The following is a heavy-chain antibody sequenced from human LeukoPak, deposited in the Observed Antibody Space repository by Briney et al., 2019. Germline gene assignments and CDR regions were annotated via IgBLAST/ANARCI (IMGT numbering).Heavy chain of an antibody. V-gene: IGHV4-59*01. D-gene: IGHD4-23*01. J-gene: IGHJ4*02. Sequence: SETLSLXXSVSGGSMSXXXXXXIRQPPXXXXXXFGYIYYTGSTNYNXSXXSRVSXSVDTSKKQSSLKLNSVTAADTAVYYCARGWEGGNYYMDYWGQGTLVTVSS. CDR2: IYYTGST. CDR1: GGSMSXXX. CDR3: ARGWEGGNYYMDY.